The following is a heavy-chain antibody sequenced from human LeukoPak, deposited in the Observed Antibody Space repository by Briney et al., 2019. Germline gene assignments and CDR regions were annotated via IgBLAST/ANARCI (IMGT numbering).Heavy chain of an antibody. CDR3: ARDWYCSGGSCYSFDY. Sequence: GGSLRLSCAASGFTFSSYSMNWVRQAPGKGLEWASSISSSSSYIYYADSVKSRFTISRDNAKNSLYLQMNSLRAEDTAVYYCARDWYCSGGSCYSFDYWGQGTLVTVSS. D-gene: IGHD2-15*01. V-gene: IGHV3-21*01. CDR2: ISSSSSYI. J-gene: IGHJ4*02. CDR1: GFTFSSYS.